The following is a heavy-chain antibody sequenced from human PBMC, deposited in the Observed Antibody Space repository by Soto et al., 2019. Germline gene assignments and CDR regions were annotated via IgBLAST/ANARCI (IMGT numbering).Heavy chain of an antibody. Sequence: EVQLGESGGDLVQPGGSLRLSCAASGFTFSNYDMHWVRQATGKGLEWVSTISTAGNTYSPVSVKCRFTISTENAKNSLYLQMNSLRVDDTAVYYCARGRYSGLYSFDYWCRGTLVTVSS. D-gene: IGHD3-3*01. V-gene: IGHV3-13*01. CDR1: GFTFSNYD. CDR2: ISTAGNT. J-gene: IGHJ4*02. CDR3: ARGRYSGLYSFDY.